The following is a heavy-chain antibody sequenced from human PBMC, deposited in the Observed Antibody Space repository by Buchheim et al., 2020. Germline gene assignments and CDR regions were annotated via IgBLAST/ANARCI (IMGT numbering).Heavy chain of an antibody. J-gene: IGHJ6*02. CDR1: GFTFSTYA. CDR2: ISYDGSNT. V-gene: IGHV3-30-3*01. Sequence: QVQLVESGGGVVQPGRSLRLSCAASGFTFSTYAMHWVRQAPGKGLVWVAVISYDGSNTYYADSVKGRFTISRDNSKNTLYLKMNSLRPENTAVYYCAKDRHEAGEGKKIYLFSGMDVWGQGTT. CDR3: AKDRHEAGEGKKIYLFSGMDV. D-gene: IGHD1-14*01.